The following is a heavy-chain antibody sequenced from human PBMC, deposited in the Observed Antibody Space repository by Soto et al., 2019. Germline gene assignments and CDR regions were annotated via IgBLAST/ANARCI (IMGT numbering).Heavy chain of an antibody. D-gene: IGHD3-9*01. J-gene: IGHJ6*02. CDR2: IIPIFGTA. CDR3: ARDAVLRYFDWLPSYGMDV. CDR1: GGTFSSYA. Sequence: ASVKVSCKASGGTFSSYAISWVRQAPGQGLEWMGGIIPIFGTANYAQKFQGRVTITADESTSTAYMELSSLRSEDTAVYYCARDAVLRYFDWLPSYGMDVWGQGTTVTVSS. V-gene: IGHV1-69*13.